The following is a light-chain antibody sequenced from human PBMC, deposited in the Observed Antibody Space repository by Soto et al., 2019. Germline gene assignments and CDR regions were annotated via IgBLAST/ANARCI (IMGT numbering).Light chain of an antibody. V-gene: IGKV1-5*03. J-gene: IGKJ2*01. Sequence: RVTITCRASQSISSWLAWYQQKPGKAPKLLIYKASSLESGVPSRFSGSGSGTEFTLTISSLQPDDFATYYCQQYNSYSLYTFGQGTKVDIK. CDR2: KAS. CDR1: QSISSW. CDR3: QQYNSYSLYT.